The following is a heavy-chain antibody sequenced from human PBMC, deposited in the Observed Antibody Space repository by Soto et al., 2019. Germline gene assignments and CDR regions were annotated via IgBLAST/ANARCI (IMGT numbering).Heavy chain of an antibody. J-gene: IGHJ6*02. CDR1: GGSXDDFY. V-gene: IGHV4-34*02. D-gene: IGHD3-10*01. Sequence: QVQLQQWGAGLLRPSETLSLTCAFYGGSXDDFYWSXXRQXPGKGLXWVGEISHDGGTNYSPSLASRVSISVDTSKNQFSLHLRSVTAADTGLYYCARGQLVWYGDLTPYHRDMDVWGQGTTVTVSS. CDR3: ARGQLVWYGDLTPYHRDMDV. CDR2: ISHDGGT.